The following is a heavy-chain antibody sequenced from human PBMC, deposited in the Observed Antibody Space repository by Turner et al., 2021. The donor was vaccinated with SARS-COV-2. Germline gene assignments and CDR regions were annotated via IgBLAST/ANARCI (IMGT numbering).Heavy chain of an antibody. CDR1: PHTFSLSG. D-gene: IGHD2-8*01. J-gene: IGHJ6*02. CDR3: ARGGVATSTGVDYYGMDV. CDR2: IIPIFGPA. Sequence: QVQLVQSGAEVKKPWSSVKVSFMAPPHTFSLSGINWVRQAPGQGFEWMGGIIPIFGPATYAQKFQDRLTITADESTSTAYMDLNTLTSADTAVYYCARGGVATSTGVDYYGMDVWGQGTKVTVSS. V-gene: IGHV1-69*01.